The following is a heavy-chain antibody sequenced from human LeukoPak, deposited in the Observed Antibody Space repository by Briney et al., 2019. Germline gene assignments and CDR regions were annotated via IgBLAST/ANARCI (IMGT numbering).Heavy chain of an antibody. J-gene: IGHJ4*02. CDR1: GITVSYNF. CDR3: ARAPSPFDTSDYYFDY. D-gene: IGHD2-2*01. V-gene: IGHV3-53*01. Sequence: GGSLRLSCAASGITVSYNFMSWVRQAPGEGLEWVSVIYSDSSADYADSVKGRFTISRDDAKNTLYLQMNSLRAGDTAVYYCARAPSPFDTSDYYFDYWGQGSLVTVSS. CDR2: IYSDSSA.